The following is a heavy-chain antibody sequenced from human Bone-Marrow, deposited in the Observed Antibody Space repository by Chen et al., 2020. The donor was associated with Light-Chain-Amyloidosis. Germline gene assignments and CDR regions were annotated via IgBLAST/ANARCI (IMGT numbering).Heavy chain of an antibody. V-gene: IGHV4-38-2*02. Sequence: QVQLQESGPGLVKPSETLSLTCTVSGYSISSGYYWGWIRQPPWKGLEWIGSIYHSGSTYYNPSLKSRVTISVDTSKNQFSLKLSSVTAADTAVYYCAMERITIFGVPPDAFDIWGQGTMVTVSS. CDR1: GYSISSGYY. J-gene: IGHJ3*02. CDR2: IYHSGST. CDR3: AMERITIFGVPPDAFDI. D-gene: IGHD3-3*01.